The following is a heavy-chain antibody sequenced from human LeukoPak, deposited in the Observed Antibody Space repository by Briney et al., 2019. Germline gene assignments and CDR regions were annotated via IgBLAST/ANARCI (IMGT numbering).Heavy chain of an antibody. CDR2: ISRSSTYI. J-gene: IGHJ4*02. V-gene: IGHV3-21*04. CDR3: GRDLSGWYGPDY. Sequence: GGSLRLSCAASGFTFSTYSMNWVRQAPGKGLEWVSSISRSSTYISYADSVKGRFTISRDNAKNSLYLQMDSLRAEDTALYYCGRDLSGWYGPDYWGQGTLVTVSS. D-gene: IGHD6-19*01. CDR1: GFTFSTYS.